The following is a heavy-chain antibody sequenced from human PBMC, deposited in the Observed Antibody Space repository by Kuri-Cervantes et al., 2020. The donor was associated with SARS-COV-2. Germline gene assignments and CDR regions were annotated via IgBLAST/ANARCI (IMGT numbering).Heavy chain of an antibody. J-gene: IGHJ1*01. CDR3: ARGGSSRFEYFQH. CDR2: IYYSGST. D-gene: IGHD6-13*01. V-gene: IGHV4-59*12. CDR1: GGSISSYY. Sequence: SETLSLTCTVSGGSISSYYWSWIRQPPGKGLEWIGYIYYSGSTNYNPSLKSRVTISVDTSKNQFSLKLSSVTAADTAVYYCARGGSSRFEYFQHWGQGTLVTVSS.